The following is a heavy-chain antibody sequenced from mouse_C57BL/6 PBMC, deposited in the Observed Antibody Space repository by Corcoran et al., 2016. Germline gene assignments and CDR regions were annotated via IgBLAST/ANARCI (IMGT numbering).Heavy chain of an antibody. D-gene: IGHD2-3*01. CDR3: ARYDAYQYYAMDD. CDR1: AYTFTDYY. CDR2: INPNNGGT. V-gene: IGHV1-26*01. Sequence: EVQLQQSGPGLVKPGASVKIADKAAAYTFTDYYMKWVKQSHGKSIEWIGDINPNNGGTSYNQKFKGKATLTVDKSSSTAYMELRSLTSEDSAVYYCARYDAYQYYAMDDVGQGTSVTVSS. J-gene: IGHJ4*01.